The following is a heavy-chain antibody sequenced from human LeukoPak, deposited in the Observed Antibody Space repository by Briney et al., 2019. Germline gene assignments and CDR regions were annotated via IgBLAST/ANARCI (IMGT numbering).Heavy chain of an antibody. J-gene: IGHJ5*02. Sequence: SETLSLTCGIYGGSFDGYSWSWIRQSPGKGLEWIGEINLGGSTNYNPSLKSRVTISVDTSKNQFSLKLSSVTAADTAVYYCARLRLLWFGEGNNWFDPWGQGTLVTVSS. V-gene: IGHV4-34*01. CDR2: INLGGST. D-gene: IGHD3-10*01. CDR1: GGSFDGYS. CDR3: ARLRLLWFGEGNNWFDP.